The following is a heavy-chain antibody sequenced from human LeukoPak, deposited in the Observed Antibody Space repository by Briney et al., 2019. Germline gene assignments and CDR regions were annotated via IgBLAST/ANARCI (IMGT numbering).Heavy chain of an antibody. CDR1: GGSINSYY. CDR2: IYSSGST. D-gene: IGHD3-22*01. V-gene: IGHV4-59*01. Sequence: SETLSLTCTVSGGSINSYYWSWIRQPPGKGLEWIGYIYSSGSTKYNPSLKSRVTITIDTSKNQFSLKLSSVTAADTAVYYCARGRANYDSTGYHYWGQGILVTVSS. J-gene: IGHJ4*02. CDR3: ARGRANYDSTGYHY.